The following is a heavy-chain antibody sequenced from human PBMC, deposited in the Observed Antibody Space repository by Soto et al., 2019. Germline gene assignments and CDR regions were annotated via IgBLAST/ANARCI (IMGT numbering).Heavy chain of an antibody. CDR1: GYSFSSYD. Sequence: QVQLVQSGAEVRKPGASVKVSCKASGYSFSSYDINWVRQAAGQGLEWMGWMNPSSGNKAYAQKFQGRVAMTRNTSISTDYMELTSLTSEDTAAYYCARGGVSRGAFDLWGQGTVVTVTS. V-gene: IGHV1-8*01. J-gene: IGHJ3*01. D-gene: IGHD3-10*01. CDR2: MNPSSGNK. CDR3: ARGGVSRGAFDL.